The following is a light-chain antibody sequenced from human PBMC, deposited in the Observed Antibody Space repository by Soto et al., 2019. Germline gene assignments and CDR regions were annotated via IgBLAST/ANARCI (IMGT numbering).Light chain of an antibody. Sequence: EIVMTQSPGTLSVSPGERATLSCGASESVSSNLAWYQQKPGQAPRLLIYGTPSRATGIPGRFSGSGSGTDFTLTINRLEPEDFVIYYCQQYGSSPWTFGQGTKVDIK. CDR3: QQYGSSPWT. CDR2: GTP. CDR1: ESVSSN. V-gene: IGKV3-20*01. J-gene: IGKJ1*01.